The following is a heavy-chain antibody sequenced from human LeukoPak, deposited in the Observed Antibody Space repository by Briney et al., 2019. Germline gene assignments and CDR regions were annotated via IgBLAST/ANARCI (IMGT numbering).Heavy chain of an antibody. J-gene: IGHJ4*02. CDR3: ARKKGYGSSWEFDY. D-gene: IGHD6-13*01. CDR2: INPNSGGT. Sequence: ASVKVSCKASGYTFTGYYMHWVRQAPGQGLEWMGWINPNSGGTNYAQKFQGRVTMTRDTSISTAYMELSRLRSDDTAVYYYARKKGYGSSWEFDYWGQGTLVTVSS. CDR1: GYTFTGYY. V-gene: IGHV1-2*02.